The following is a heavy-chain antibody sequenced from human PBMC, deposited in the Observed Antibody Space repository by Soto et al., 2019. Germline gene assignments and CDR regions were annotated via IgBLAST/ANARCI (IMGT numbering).Heavy chain of an antibody. CDR1: GFTFSSYG. CDR3: ARGNAVGNYFDY. D-gene: IGHD3-10*01. V-gene: IGHV3-33*01. J-gene: IGHJ4*02. CDR2: IWYDGSNK. Sequence: QVQLVESGGGVVQPGRSLRLSCAASGFTFSSYGMHWVRQAPGKGLEWVAVIWYDGSNKYYADSVKGRFTISRDNSKNTLYRQMNSMRAEDTGVYYCARGNAVGNYFDYWGQGTLVTVSS.